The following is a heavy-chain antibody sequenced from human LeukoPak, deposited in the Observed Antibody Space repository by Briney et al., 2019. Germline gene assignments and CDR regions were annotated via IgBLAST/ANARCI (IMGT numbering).Heavy chain of an antibody. CDR1: GGSISSYY. CDR3: ARAYRETVAGTV. D-gene: IGHD6-19*01. CDR2: IYYSGST. V-gene: IGHV4-59*01. Sequence: PSETLSLTCTVSGGSISSYYWSWIRQPPGKGLEWIGYIYYSGSTNYNPSLKSRVTISVDTSKNQFSLKLSSVTAADTAVYYCARAYRETVAGTVWGQGTLVTVSS. J-gene: IGHJ4*02.